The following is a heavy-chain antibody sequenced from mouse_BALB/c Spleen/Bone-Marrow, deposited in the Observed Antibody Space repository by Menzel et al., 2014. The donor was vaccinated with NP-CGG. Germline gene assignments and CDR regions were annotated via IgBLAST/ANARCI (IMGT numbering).Heavy chain of an antibody. Sequence: VKLVESGPGLVAPSQSLSITCTVSGFSLTSYGVHWVRQPPGKGLEWLGVIWAGGSTNYNTALMTRLSISKDNSKSQVFLKMNSLQTDDTAMYYCARSTMIAEGFAYWGQGTLVTVSA. J-gene: IGHJ3*01. V-gene: IGHV2-9*02. CDR2: IWAGGST. CDR1: GFSLTSYG. D-gene: IGHD2-4*01. CDR3: ARSTMIAEGFAY.